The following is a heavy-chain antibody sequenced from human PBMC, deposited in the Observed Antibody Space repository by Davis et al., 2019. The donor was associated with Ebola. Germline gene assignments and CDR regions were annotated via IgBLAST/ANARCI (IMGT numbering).Heavy chain of an antibody. V-gene: IGHV4-59*02. Sequence: SETLSLTCTVSGDPVSYQYWSWIRQPPGKGLEHIGYVYYTGYTMYKPSLKRRLTISLDTSKNQFSLTLTSVTAADTAVYFCARGRDFGESWGQGALVTVSS. CDR2: VYYTGYT. D-gene: IGHD2-21*01. CDR3: ARGRDFGES. J-gene: IGHJ5*02. CDR1: GDPVSYQY.